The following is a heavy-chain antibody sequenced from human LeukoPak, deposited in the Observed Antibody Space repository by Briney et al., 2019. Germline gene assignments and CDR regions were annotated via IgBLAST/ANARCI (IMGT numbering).Heavy chain of an antibody. J-gene: IGHJ4*02. CDR3: TTGSGYDYAFPY. D-gene: IGHD3-22*01. CDR1: GFTFSSYA. Sequence: GGSLRLSCAASGFTFSSYAMSWVRQAPGKGLEWVGRIKSKTDGGTTDYAAPVKGRFTISRDDSKNTLYLQMNSLKTEDTAVYYCTTGSGYDYAFPYWGQGTLVTVSS. CDR2: IKSKTDGGTT. V-gene: IGHV3-15*01.